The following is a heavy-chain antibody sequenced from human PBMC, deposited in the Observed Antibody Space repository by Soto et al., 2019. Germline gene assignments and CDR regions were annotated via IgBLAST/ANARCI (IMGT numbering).Heavy chain of an antibody. CDR1: GYTFTSYG. V-gene: IGHV1-18*04. CDR3: ARDHFGVVIRSYYYYGMDV. D-gene: IGHD3-3*01. Sequence: QVQLVQSGAEVKKPGASVEVSCKASGYTFTSYGISWVRQAPGQGLEWMGWISAYNGNTNYAQKLQGRVTMTTDTSTSTAYMELRSLRSDDTAVYYCARDHFGVVIRSYYYYGMDVWGQGTTVTVSS. CDR2: ISAYNGNT. J-gene: IGHJ6*02.